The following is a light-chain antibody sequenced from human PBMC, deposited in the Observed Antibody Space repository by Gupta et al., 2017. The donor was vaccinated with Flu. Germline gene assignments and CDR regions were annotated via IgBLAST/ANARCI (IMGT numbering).Light chain of an antibody. V-gene: IGKV1-39*01. J-gene: IGKJ1*01. CDR1: QSISSY. Sequence: DIQMIQSPSSLSASVGDRVTITCRASQSISSYLNWYQQKPGKAPKLLIYAASSLQSGVPSRFSDSGSGTDFTLTISSLQSEDFATYYCQQSYSTPRTFGQGTRVEIK. CDR3: QQSYSTPRT. CDR2: AAS.